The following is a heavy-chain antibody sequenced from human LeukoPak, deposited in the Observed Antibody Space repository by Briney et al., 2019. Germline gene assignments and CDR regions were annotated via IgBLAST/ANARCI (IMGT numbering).Heavy chain of an antibody. Sequence: QPGGSLRLSCAASGFTFSSYGMHWVRQAPGKGLEWVAVISYDGSNKYYADSVKGRFTISRDNSKNTLYLQMNSLRAEDTAVYYCAKVGPLDVWGQGTTVTVS. J-gene: IGHJ6*02. CDR2: ISYDGSNK. D-gene: IGHD3-10*01. CDR3: AKVGPLDV. V-gene: IGHV3-30*18. CDR1: GFTFSSYG.